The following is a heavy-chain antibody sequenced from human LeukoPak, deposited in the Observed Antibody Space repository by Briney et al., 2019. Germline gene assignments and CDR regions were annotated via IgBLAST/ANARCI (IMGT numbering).Heavy chain of an antibody. D-gene: IGHD2-15*01. CDR3: ASGRFCNGGSCYDS. V-gene: IGHV5-51*01. Sequence: GVSLKISCKGSGFSFTSYWIGWVRQMPGKGQEWMGIILPADSDTRYSPSFQGQVTISADKSISTAYVQWSTLKASDTAIYYCASGRFCNGGSCYDSWGQGTLVTVSS. CDR2: ILPADSDT. J-gene: IGHJ5*01. CDR1: GFSFTSYW.